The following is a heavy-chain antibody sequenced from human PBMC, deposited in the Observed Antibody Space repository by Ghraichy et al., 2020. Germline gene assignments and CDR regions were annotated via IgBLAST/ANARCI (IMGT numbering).Heavy chain of an antibody. D-gene: IGHD4/OR15-4a*01. Sequence: GGSLRLSCVASGFSFRTYGMSWVRQTPEKGLEWVSGVSGSADLSYYTDSVKGRLTISRDNSKNTLYLQMNSLRAEDTAVYYCAKSYYDNGDYLRFFDFWGQGTLVTVSS. CDR2: VSGSADLS. J-gene: IGHJ4*02. CDR3: AKSYYDNGDYLRFFDF. V-gene: IGHV3-23*01. CDR1: GFSFRTYG.